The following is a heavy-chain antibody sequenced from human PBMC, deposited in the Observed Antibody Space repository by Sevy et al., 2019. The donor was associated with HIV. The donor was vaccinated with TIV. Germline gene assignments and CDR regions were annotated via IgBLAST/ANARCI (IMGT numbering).Heavy chain of an antibody. CDR3: ARDSTTRPRVLDY. D-gene: IGHD1-1*01. Sequence: SETLSLTCAVSGGSISSSNWWSWVRQPPGKGLEWIGEIYHSGSTHYNPSLKSRVTISVDKSKSQFSLTLKSVTAADTAIYFCARDSTTRPRVLDYWGQGTLVTVSS. V-gene: IGHV4-4*02. J-gene: IGHJ4*02. CDR2: IYHSGST. CDR1: GGSISSSNW.